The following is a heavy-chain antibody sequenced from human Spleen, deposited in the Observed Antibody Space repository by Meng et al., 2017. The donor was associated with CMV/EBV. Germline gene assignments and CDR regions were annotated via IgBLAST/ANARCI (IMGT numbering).Heavy chain of an antibody. V-gene: IGHV3-21*01. CDR1: GFTFSSYS. Sequence: GESLKISCAASGFTFSSYSMNWVRQAPGKGLEWVSSISSSSSYVYYADSVKGRFTISRDNARNLLYLQMNSLRAEETAVYYCARDGEYQLLYPTFDSWGQGTLVTVSS. CDR2: ISSSSSYV. D-gene: IGHD2-2*02. CDR3: ARDGEYQLLYPTFDS. J-gene: IGHJ4*02.